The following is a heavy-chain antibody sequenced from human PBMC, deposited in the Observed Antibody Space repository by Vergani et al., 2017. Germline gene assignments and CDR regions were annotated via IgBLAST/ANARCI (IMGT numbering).Heavy chain of an antibody. Sequence: EVQLLESGGGLVQPGGSLRLSCAASGFTFSSYAMSWVRQAPGKGLEWVSAISGSGGSTYYADSVKGRFTISRDNSKNTLYLQMNSLRAEDTALYYCAKGVYCSSTSCPFDYWGQGTLVTVSS. D-gene: IGHD2-2*01. CDR3: AKGVYCSSTSCPFDY. CDR2: ISGSGGST. V-gene: IGHV3-23*01. CDR1: GFTFSSYA. J-gene: IGHJ4*02.